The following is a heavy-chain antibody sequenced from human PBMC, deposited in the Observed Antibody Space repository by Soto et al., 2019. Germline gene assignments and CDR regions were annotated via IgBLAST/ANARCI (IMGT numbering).Heavy chain of an antibody. CDR2: ISGSGGST. V-gene: IGHV3-23*01. CDR3: AKANSGQIWLLFDY. J-gene: IGHJ4*02. Sequence: GSLRLSCAASGXTFSSYAMSWVRQAPGKGLELVSTISGSGGSTYYADPVKGRFTIYRDNSKNTLYLQVNRLRSEDTAVYYCAKANSGQIWLLFDYWGQGTMVT. D-gene: IGHD5-18*01. CDR1: GXTFSSYA.